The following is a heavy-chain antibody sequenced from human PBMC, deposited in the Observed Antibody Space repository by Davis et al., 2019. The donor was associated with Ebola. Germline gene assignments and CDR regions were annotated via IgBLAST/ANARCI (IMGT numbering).Heavy chain of an antibody. D-gene: IGHD3-10*01. Sequence: SETLSLTCTVSGGSISGGGYYWSWIRQHPGKGLEWIGYIYYSGTAYYNPSLKSRITISIDTSNNHFSLRLSSVTAADTAVYYCARILLWFGEFPFDYWGQGTLVTVSS. CDR3: ARILLWFGEFPFDY. CDR1: GGSISGGGYY. V-gene: IGHV4-31*03. CDR2: IYYSGTA. J-gene: IGHJ4*02.